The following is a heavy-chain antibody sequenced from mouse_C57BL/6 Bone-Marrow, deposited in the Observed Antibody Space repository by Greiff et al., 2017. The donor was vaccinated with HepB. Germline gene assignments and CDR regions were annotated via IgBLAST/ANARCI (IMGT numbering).Heavy chain of an antibody. V-gene: IGHV5-9*03. CDR3: VRGGNFDY. CDR1: GFTFSSYT. CDR2: LSSGGGNT. Sequence: EVKVVESGGGLVKPGGSLKLSCAASGFTFSSYTMSWVRQTPEKRLEWVATLSSGGGNTYYPDSVKGRFTISRDNAKNSLYLQMSSMRSEDTALYYCVRGGNFDYWGQGTTLTVSS. J-gene: IGHJ2*01.